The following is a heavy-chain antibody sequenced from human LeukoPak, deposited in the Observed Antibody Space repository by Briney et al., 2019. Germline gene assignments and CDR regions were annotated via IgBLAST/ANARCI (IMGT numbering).Heavy chain of an antibody. D-gene: IGHD3-3*01. J-gene: IGHJ4*02. V-gene: IGHV3-64D*06. Sequence: PGGSLRLSCSASGFIFSNYGMHWVRQAPGKGLEYVSAINNNGGRTYYADSVKGRFTVSRDNPKNTLYLQMSSLRAEDTAVYYCVKMYDGYWGQGTLVTVSS. CDR1: GFIFSNYG. CDR3: VKMYDGY. CDR2: INNNGGRT.